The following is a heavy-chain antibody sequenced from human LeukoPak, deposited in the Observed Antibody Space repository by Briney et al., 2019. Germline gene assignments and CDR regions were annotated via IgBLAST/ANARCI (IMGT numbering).Heavy chain of an antibody. D-gene: IGHD6-19*01. V-gene: IGHV3-21*01. CDR2: ISSSSYI. CDR3: ASWIAVAGKGDY. Sequence: PGGSLRLSCAASGFTFSSYGMNWVRQAPGKGPEWVSSISSSSYIYYADSVKGRFTISRDNAKNSLYLQMNSLRAEDTAVYYCASWIAVAGKGDYWGQGTLVTVSS. J-gene: IGHJ4*02. CDR1: GFTFSSYG.